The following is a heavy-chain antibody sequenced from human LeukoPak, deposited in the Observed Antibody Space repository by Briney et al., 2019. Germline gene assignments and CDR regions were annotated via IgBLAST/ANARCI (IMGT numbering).Heavy chain of an antibody. CDR1: GYTFTSYY. V-gene: IGHV1-46*01. Sequence: ASVKVSCKASGYTFTSYYMHWVRQAPGQGLEWMGIINPSGGSTSYAQKFQGRVTMTRDTSTSTVYMELSSLRSEDTAVYYCARAGDNYDFWSGYYLIYWGQGTLVIVSS. J-gene: IGHJ4*02. CDR3: ARAGDNYDFWSGYYLIY. D-gene: IGHD3-3*01. CDR2: INPSGGST.